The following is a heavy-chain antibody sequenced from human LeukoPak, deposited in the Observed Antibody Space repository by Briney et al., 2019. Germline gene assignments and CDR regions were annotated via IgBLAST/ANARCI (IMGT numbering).Heavy chain of an antibody. Sequence: GGTLRLSCAASEFHFSTHGMNWVRQAPGKGLEWVSGVSPSGYITYYADSVMGRFTISRDNRKSTVSLQMNSLRAEDTALYYCVRDLDWGAFDVWGQGTMVTVSS. CDR1: EFHFSTHG. V-gene: IGHV3-23*01. CDR2: VSPSGYIT. D-gene: IGHD3/OR15-3a*01. CDR3: VRDLDWGAFDV. J-gene: IGHJ3*01.